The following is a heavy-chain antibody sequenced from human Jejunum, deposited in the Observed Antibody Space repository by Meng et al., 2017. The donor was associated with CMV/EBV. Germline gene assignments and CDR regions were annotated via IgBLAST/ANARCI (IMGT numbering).Heavy chain of an antibody. Sequence: VRKVPGKGLVWGSRINTDGTSRSYAHSVEGRFTISRDNAKDTLYLQMNSLRDEDTAVYYCAKDRGSIVLVPAAMGRRRYYSDGMDVWGQGTTVTVSS. D-gene: IGHD2-2*01. CDR3: AKDRGSIVLVPAAMGRRRYYSDGMDV. CDR2: INTDGTSR. V-gene: IGHV3-74*01. J-gene: IGHJ6*02.